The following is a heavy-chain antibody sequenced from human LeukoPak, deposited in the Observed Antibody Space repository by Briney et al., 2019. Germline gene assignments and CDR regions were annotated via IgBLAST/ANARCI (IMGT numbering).Heavy chain of an antibody. CDR2: IYTSGST. J-gene: IGHJ6*03. V-gene: IGHV4-4*07. D-gene: IGHD3-9*01. CDR3: ARGRKNILTGYYHYYYMDV. Sequence: SETLSLTCTVSGGSINSYYWSWIRQPAGKGLEWIGRIYTSGSTNYNPSLKSRVTISVDTSKNQFSLKLSSVTAADTAVYYCARGRKNILTGYYHYYYMDVWGKGTTVTVSS. CDR1: GGSINSYY.